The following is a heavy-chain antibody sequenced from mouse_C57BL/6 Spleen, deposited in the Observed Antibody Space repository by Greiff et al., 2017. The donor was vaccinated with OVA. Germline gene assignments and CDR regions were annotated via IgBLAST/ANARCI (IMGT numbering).Heavy chain of an antibody. D-gene: IGHD2-3*01. Sequence: EVQRVESGGGLVKPGGSLKLSCAASGFTFSDYGMHWVRQAPEKGLEWVAYISSGSSTIYYADTVKGRFTISRDNAKNTLFLQMTSRRSEDTAMYYCAREDGYWYFDVWGTGTTVTVSS. CDR1: GFTFSDYG. CDR2: ISSGSSTI. CDR3: AREDGYWYFDV. J-gene: IGHJ1*03. V-gene: IGHV5-17*01.